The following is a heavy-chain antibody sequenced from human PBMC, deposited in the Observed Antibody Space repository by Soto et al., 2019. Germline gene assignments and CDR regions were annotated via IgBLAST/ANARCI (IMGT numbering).Heavy chain of an antibody. CDR1: GGTFSSYA. CDR3: ARNQYSSSSGRARGGYYYGMDV. V-gene: IGHV1-69*13. D-gene: IGHD6-6*01. J-gene: IGHJ6*02. Sequence: ASVKVSCKASGGTFSSYAISWVRQAPGQGLEWMGGIIPIFGTANYAQKFQGRVTITADESTSTAYMELSSLRSEDTAVYYCARNQYSSSSGRARGGYYYGMDVWGQGTTVTVSS. CDR2: IIPIFGTA.